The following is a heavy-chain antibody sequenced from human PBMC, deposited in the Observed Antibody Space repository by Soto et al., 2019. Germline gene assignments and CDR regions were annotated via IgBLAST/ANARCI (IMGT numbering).Heavy chain of an antibody. V-gene: IGHV4-61*01. CDR1: GGSVSNGNYY. J-gene: IGHJ4*02. CDR2: IHTTGST. Sequence: QVQLQESGPGLVKTSETLSVTCTVSGGSVSNGNYYWSWIRQPPGKGLEWIGYIHTTGSTNYNPSLNSRVTISADRPRNQFSLKVHSATAADTAVYYRARGRDAGYWGQGTLVPVSS. CDR3: ARGRDAGY. D-gene: IGHD2-2*01.